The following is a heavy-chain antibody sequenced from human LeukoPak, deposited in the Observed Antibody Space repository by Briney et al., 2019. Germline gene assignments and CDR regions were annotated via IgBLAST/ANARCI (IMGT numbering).Heavy chain of an antibody. V-gene: IGHV1-46*01. D-gene: IGHD6-19*01. J-gene: IGHJ1*01. CDR1: GYTFTSYY. Sequence: GASVKVSCKASGYTFTSYYMHWVRQAPGQGLEWMGIINPSGGSTSYAQKFQGRVTMTRDTSTSTVYMELSSLRSEDTAEYYCARDRAAVAGRGYFQHWGQGTLVTVSS. CDR3: ARDRAAVAGRGYFQH. CDR2: INPSGGST.